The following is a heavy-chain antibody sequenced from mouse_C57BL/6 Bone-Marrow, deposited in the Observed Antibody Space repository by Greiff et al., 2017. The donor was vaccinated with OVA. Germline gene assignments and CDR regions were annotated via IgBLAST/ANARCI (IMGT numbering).Heavy chain of an antibody. V-gene: IGHV1-63*01. CDR2: IYPGGGYT. CDR1: GYTFTNYW. Sequence: VQLKESGAELVRPGTSVKMSCKASGYTFTNYWIGWAKQRPGHGLEWIGDIYPGGGYTNYNEKFKGKATLTADKSSSTAYMQFSSLTSEDSAIYYCARTTVVAFDYWGQGTTLTVSS. D-gene: IGHD1-1*01. CDR3: ARTTVVAFDY. J-gene: IGHJ2*01.